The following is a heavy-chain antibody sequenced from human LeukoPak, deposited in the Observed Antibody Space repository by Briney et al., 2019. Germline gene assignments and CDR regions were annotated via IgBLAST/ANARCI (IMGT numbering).Heavy chain of an antibody. J-gene: IGHJ3*02. D-gene: IGHD2-2*01. CDR1: GFTFSSYS. Sequence: GGSLRLSCAASGFTFSSYSMNWVRQAPGKGLEWVSSISSSSSYIYYADSVKGRFTISRDNAKNSLYLQMNSLRAEDTAVYYCARDQDIVVVPATRRNAFDIWGQGTMVTVSS. V-gene: IGHV3-21*01. CDR3: ARDQDIVVVPATRRNAFDI. CDR2: ISSSSSYI.